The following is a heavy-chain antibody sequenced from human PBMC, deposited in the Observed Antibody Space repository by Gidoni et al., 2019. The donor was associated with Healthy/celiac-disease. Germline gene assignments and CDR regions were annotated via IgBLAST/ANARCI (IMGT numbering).Heavy chain of an antibody. CDR2: ISGSGGST. Sequence: EVQLLESGGGLVQSGGSLRLSCAASGLTFSSYAMSWVRQAPGKGLEWVAAISGSGGSTYYADSVKGRFTISRDNSKNTLSLQMNSLRAEDTAVYYCAGGSYSGPGYWGQGTLVTVSS. V-gene: IGHV3-23*01. CDR1: GLTFSSYA. D-gene: IGHD1-26*01. J-gene: IGHJ4*02. CDR3: AGGSYSGPGY.